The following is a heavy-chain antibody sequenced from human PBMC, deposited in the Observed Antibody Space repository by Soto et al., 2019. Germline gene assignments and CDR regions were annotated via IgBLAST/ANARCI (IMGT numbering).Heavy chain of an antibody. CDR2: ISSSSSYI. J-gene: IGHJ4*02. CDR1: GFTFSSYS. Sequence: PGGSLRLSCAASGFTFSSYSMNWVRPAPGKGPEWVSSISSSSSYIYYADSVKGRFTISRDNAKNSLYLQMDSLRAEDTAVYYCARAVSYCSGGSCYPSYFDYWGQGTLVTVSS. V-gene: IGHV3-21*01. CDR3: ARAVSYCSGGSCYPSYFDY. D-gene: IGHD2-15*01.